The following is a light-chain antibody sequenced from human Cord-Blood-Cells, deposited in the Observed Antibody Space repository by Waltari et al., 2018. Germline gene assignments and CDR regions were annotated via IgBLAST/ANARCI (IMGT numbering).Light chain of an antibody. V-gene: IGKV2-40*01. CDR2: TPS. CDR1: QSLLDSDDGNTY. J-gene: IGKJ1*01. Sequence: DIVMTQTPLSLPVSPGEPASISCRSSQSLLDSDDGNTYLAWYLQKPGQSPQLLIYTPSCRATGIPDRFSGSGSGTDFTLNISRVEAEDVGVYYCKQHIEFPWTFGQGTKVEIK. CDR3: KQHIEFPWT.